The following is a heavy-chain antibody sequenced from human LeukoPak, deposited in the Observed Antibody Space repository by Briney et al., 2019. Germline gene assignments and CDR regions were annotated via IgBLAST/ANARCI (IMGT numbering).Heavy chain of an antibody. D-gene: IGHD5-12*01. J-gene: IGHJ4*02. V-gene: IGHV3-48*02. CDR1: GFTFSDSS. CDR3: ATDKYGGPVH. Sequence: PGGSLRLSCAASGFTFSDSSMNWVRQGPGKGLEWLSYISPTSHTLYAGSVKGRFTISRDNAKNSLYLQMNSLKDEDTAVYYCATDKYGGPVHWGQGTLVTVSS. CDR2: ISPTSHT.